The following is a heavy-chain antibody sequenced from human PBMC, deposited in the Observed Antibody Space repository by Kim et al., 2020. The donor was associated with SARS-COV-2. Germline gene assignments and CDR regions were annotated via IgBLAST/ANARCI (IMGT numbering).Heavy chain of an antibody. CDR1: GFTFSSYS. CDR3: ARDFSTMVLVVMVPYYYYGMDV. J-gene: IGHJ6*02. V-gene: IGHV3-48*02. D-gene: IGHD3-22*01. Sequence: GGSLRLSCAASGFTFSSYSMNWVRQAPGKGLEWVSYISSSSSTIYYADSVKGRFTISRDNAKNSLYLQMNSLREEDTAVYYCARDFSTMVLVVMVPYYYYGMDVWGQGTTVTVPS. CDR2: ISSSSSTI.